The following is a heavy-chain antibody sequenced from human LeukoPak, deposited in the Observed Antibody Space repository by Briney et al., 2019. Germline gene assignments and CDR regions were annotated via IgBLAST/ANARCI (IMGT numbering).Heavy chain of an antibody. CDR1: GVSITNGYW. V-gene: IGHV4-4*02. CDR2: IYHNGRT. CDR3: ASGTVAGNYYYYYMDV. Sequence: SETLSLTCVVSGVSITNGYWWYWVRQTPGKGLEWIGEIYHNGRTKYNPSLKSRVTISVDTSKNQFSLKLSSVTAADTAVYYCASGTVAGNYYYYYMDVWGKGTTVTVSS. D-gene: IGHD6-19*01. J-gene: IGHJ6*03.